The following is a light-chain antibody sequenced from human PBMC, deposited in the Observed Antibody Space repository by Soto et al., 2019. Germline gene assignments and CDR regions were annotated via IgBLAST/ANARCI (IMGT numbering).Light chain of an antibody. J-gene: IGKJ1*01. Sequence: DIQMTQSPSTLSGSVGDRVTITCRASQTISSWLAWYQQKPGKAPKLLIYKASTLKSGVPSMFSGSGSGREFTLTISSLQPDDFATYYCQHYNSYSEAFGQGTKVDLK. CDR1: QTISSW. CDR3: QHYNSYSEA. V-gene: IGKV1-5*03. CDR2: KAS.